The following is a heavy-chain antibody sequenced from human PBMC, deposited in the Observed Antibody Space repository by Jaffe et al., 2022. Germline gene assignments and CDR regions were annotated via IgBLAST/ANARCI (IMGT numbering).Heavy chain of an antibody. CDR3: ARGVAPQSIAADPWAFDI. D-gene: IGHD6-13*01. CDR1: GFTFSSYS. Sequence: EVQLVESGGGLVKPGGSLRLSCAASGFTFSSYSMNWVRQAPGKGLEWVSSISSSSSYIYYADSVKGRFTISRDNAKNSLYLQMNSLRAEDTAVYYCARGVAPQSIAADPWAFDIWGQGTMVTVSS. V-gene: IGHV3-21*01. J-gene: IGHJ3*02. CDR2: ISSSSSYI.